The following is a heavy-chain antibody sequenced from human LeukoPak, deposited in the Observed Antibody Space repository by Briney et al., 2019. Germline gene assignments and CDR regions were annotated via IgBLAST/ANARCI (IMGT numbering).Heavy chain of an antibody. CDR1: GGSFSGYY. V-gene: IGHV4-34*01. D-gene: IGHD3-10*01. Sequence: SETLPLTCAVYGGSFSGYYWSWIRQPPGKGLEWIGEINHSGSTNYNPSLKSRVTISVDTSKNQFSLKLGSVTAADTAVYYCARGHTAVYYYGSAVFFDYWGQGTLVTVST. J-gene: IGHJ4*02. CDR3: ARGHTAVYYYGSAVFFDY. CDR2: INHSGST.